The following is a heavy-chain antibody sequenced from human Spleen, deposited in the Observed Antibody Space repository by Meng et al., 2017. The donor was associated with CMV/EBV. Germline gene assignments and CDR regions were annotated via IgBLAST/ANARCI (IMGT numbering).Heavy chain of an antibody. Sequence: TFSSYARSWGRQAPGKGLEWVSAISGSGGSTYYADSVKGRFTISRDNSKNTLYLQMNSLRAEDTAVYYCVRDHRLHDFWSGYPTGFDPWGQGTLVTVSS. V-gene: IGHV3-23*01. CDR3: VRDHRLHDFWSGYPTGFDP. CDR1: TFSSYA. J-gene: IGHJ5*02. CDR2: ISGSGGST. D-gene: IGHD3-3*01.